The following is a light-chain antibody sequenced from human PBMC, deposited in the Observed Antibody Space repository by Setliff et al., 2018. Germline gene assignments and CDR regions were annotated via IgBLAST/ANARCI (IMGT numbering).Light chain of an antibody. V-gene: IGLV2-14*03. CDR2: DVS. CDR3: SSYTTSSLRV. CDR1: SGDIGAYTY. J-gene: IGLJ2*01. Sequence: QSALTQPASMSGSPGQSITVSCTGTSGDIGAYTYVSWYQQHPGKAPKLLISDVSYRPSGVSHRFSGSKSGNTASLTISWLQAEDEADYYCSSYTTSSLRVFGGGTKVTVL.